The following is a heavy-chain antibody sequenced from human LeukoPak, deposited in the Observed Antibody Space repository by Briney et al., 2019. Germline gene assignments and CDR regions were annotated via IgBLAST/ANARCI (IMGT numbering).Heavy chain of an antibody. CDR1: GFTFSSYS. CDR2: ISSSSSYI. V-gene: IGHV3-21*01. D-gene: IGHD6-13*01. CDR3: ARDLGFGAGSSWPINWFDP. J-gene: IGHJ5*02. Sequence: PGGSLRLSCAASGFTFSSYSMNWVRQAPGKGLEWVSSISSSSSYIYYADSVKGRFTISRDNAKNSLYLQMNSLRAEDTAVYYCARDLGFGAGSSWPINWFDPWGQGTLVTVSS.